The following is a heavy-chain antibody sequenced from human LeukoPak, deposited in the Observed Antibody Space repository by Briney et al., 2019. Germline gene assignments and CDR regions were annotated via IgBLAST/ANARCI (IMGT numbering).Heavy chain of an antibody. Sequence: PSETLSLTCTVSGGSISSSSYYWGWIRQPPGKGLEWIGSIYYSGSTYYNPSLKSRVTISVDTSKNQFSLKLSSVTAADTAVYYCARRELHYDSSGYQTYYFDYWGQGTLVTVSS. J-gene: IGHJ4*02. CDR3: ARRELHYDSSGYQTYYFDY. D-gene: IGHD3-22*01. V-gene: IGHV4-39*07. CDR2: IYYSGST. CDR1: GGSISSSSYY.